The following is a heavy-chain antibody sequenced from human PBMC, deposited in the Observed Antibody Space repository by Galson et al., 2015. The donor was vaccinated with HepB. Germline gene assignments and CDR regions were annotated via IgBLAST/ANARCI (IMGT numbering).Heavy chain of an antibody. J-gene: IGHJ3*01. CDR1: GDSVSSNTAG. CDR3: ARAPDGSYWNDDFDV. Sequence: CAISGDSVSSNTAGWNWIRQSPSRGLEWLGRTYYRFQWYNEYAPSVKSRLTINPDTSKNQFSLQLNSVTPEDTAVYYCARAPDGSYWNDDFDVWGLGTMVTVSS. CDR2: TYYRFQWYN. D-gene: IGHD1-26*01. V-gene: IGHV6-1*01.